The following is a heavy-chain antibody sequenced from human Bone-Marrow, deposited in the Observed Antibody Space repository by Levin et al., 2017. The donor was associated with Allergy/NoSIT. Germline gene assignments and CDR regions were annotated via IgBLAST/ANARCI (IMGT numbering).Heavy chain of an antibody. V-gene: IGHV3-30*04. CDR3: ARDPGYYDSSRYKLEGCFDY. Sequence: PGGSLRLSCAGSGFTFSTYAMHWVRQAPGKGLEWVALISFDGSNKYYADSVKGRFTISRDNSNNTLYLQMNSLRAEDTAVYYCARDPGYYDSSRYKLEGCFDYWGQGTLVTVSS. D-gene: IGHD3-22*01. J-gene: IGHJ4*02. CDR1: GFTFSTYA. CDR2: ISFDGSNK.